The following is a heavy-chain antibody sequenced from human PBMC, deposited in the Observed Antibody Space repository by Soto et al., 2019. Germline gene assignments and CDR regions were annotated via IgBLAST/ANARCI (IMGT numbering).Heavy chain of an antibody. D-gene: IGHD6-19*01. CDR1: GFIFKSYG. Sequence: QVQLVESGGGLVQPGKSLRLSCAATGFIFKSYGVHWVRQAPGKGLEWVAVISHDGSNAYYADAVNGRFTISRDNAKNTVYLQMNSLRAEDTAVYYCAKQGIEVAGTDYFDDWGQGALVTVAS. J-gene: IGHJ4*02. CDR2: ISHDGSNA. V-gene: IGHV3-30*18. CDR3: AKQGIEVAGTDYFDD.